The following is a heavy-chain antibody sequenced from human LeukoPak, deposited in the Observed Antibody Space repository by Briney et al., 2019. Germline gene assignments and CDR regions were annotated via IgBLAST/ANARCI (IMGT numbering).Heavy chain of an antibody. D-gene: IGHD5-24*01. V-gene: IGHV3-23*01. CDR2: ISGSGGST. CDR1: GFTFSSYG. J-gene: IGHJ4*02. Sequence: GGSLRLSCAASGFTFSSYGMSWVRQAPGKGLEWVSAISGSGGSTYYADSVKGRFTISRDNSKNTLYLQMNSLRAEDTAVYDCARTLRDGYIRPYYFDYWGQGTLVTASS. CDR3: ARTLRDGYIRPYYFDY.